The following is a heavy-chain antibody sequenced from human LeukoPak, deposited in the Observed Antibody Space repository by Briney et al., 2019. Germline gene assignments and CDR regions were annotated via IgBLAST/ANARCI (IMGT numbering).Heavy chain of an antibody. V-gene: IGHV4-59*11. Sequence: SETLSLTCTVSGGSISSHYWSWIRQPPGKGLEWIGYIYYSGSTNYNPYLKSRVTISVDTSKNQFSLKLSSVTAADTAVYYCAREARYSSSWYRYFDYWGQGTLVTVSS. CDR1: GGSISSHY. CDR3: AREARYSSSWYRYFDY. D-gene: IGHD6-13*01. CDR2: IYYSGST. J-gene: IGHJ4*02.